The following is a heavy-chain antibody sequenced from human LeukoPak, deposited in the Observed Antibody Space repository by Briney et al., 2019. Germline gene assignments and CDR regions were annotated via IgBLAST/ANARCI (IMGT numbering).Heavy chain of an antibody. J-gene: IGHJ4*02. CDR3: AKLHSATITADFDH. Sequence: GGSLRLSCVASGFAFNSYWMHWVRQAPGKGLVWVSRIDTDGSDTTHADSVKGRFTISRDNSKNTLSLQMSNLRAEDTAIYYCAKLHSATITADFDHWGQGTLVTVSS. D-gene: IGHD1-14*01. V-gene: IGHV3-74*01. CDR2: IDTDGSDT. CDR1: GFAFNSYW.